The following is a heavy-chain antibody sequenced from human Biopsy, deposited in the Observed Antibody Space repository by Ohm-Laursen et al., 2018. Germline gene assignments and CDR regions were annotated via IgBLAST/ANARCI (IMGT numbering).Heavy chain of an antibody. V-gene: IGHV4-34*01. Sequence: SETLSLTCPVSGGSISSDYWSRIRQPPGKGLEWIGEINHSGSTNYNPSLKSRVTISVDTSKNQFSLKLSSVTAADTAVYYCARGRLRAVARFDYWGQGTLVTVSS. CDR3: ARGRLRAVARFDY. J-gene: IGHJ4*02. CDR1: GGSISSDY. CDR2: INHSGST. D-gene: IGHD6-19*01.